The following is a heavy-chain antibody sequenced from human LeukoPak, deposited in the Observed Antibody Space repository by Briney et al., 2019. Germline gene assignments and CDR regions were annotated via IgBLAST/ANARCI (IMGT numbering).Heavy chain of an antibody. V-gene: IGHV3-7*01. Sequence: PGGCLRLSCAASGFTLSDFWMSWVRQAPGKGLEWVANIDQDGSDKNYVGSVKGRFTISRDDAKNSLFLQMNSLRAEDTAVYYCARESTEDRPGSWGQGTPVTVSS. D-gene: IGHD5/OR15-5a*01. CDR3: ARESTEDRPGS. CDR1: GFTLSDFW. J-gene: IGHJ5*02. CDR2: IDQDGSDK.